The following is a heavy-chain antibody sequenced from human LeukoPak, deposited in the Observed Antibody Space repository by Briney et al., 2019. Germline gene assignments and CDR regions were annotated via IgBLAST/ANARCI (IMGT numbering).Heavy chain of an antibody. CDR3: ARDTPYSSSHNPFDY. D-gene: IGHD6-13*01. CDR2: IYTSGST. CDR1: GGSISSYY. Sequence: PSETLSLTCTVSGGSISSYYWSWIRQPAGKGLEWIGRIYTSGSTNYNPSLKSRVTMSVDTSKNQFFLKLSSVTAADTAVYYCARDTPYSSSHNPFDYWGQGTLVTVSS. V-gene: IGHV4-4*07. J-gene: IGHJ4*02.